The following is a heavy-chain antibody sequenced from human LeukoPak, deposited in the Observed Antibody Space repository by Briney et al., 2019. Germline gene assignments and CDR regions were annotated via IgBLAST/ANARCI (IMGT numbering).Heavy chain of an antibody. Sequence: GGSLRLSCAASGNYWMHWVRQAPGKGLVWVSHINSDGSWTSYADSVKGRFTISRDNSKNTLYLQMNSLRAEDTAVYYCARTPHFGGWYNNDYWGQGTLVTVSS. J-gene: IGHJ4*02. CDR1: GNYW. CDR3: ARTPHFGGWYNNDY. CDR2: INSDGSWT. D-gene: IGHD6-19*01. V-gene: IGHV3-74*01.